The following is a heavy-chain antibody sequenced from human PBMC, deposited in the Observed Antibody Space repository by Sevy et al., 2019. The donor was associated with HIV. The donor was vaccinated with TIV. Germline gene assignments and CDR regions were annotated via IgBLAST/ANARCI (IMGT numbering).Heavy chain of an antibody. CDR1: GYSFSSYA. CDR2: INGRGGST. D-gene: IGHD6-13*01. Sequence: GGSLRLSCVVSGYSFSSYAISWVRQAPGKGLEWVSTINGRGGSTYYADSVKGRFTISRDNPKNTLLLQMINLRVDDTAIYYCARPSPRIAAAASAFYDNWGPGTLVTVSS. CDR3: ARPSPRIAAAASAFYDN. V-gene: IGHV3-23*01. J-gene: IGHJ4*02.